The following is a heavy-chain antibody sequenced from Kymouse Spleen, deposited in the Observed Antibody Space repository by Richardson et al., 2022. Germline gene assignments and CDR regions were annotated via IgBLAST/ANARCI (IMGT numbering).Heavy chain of an antibody. V-gene: IGHV3-7*01. CDR1: GFTFSSYW. Sequence: EVQLVESGGGLVQPGGSLRLSCAASGFTFSSYWMSWVRQAPGKGLEWVANIKQDGSEKYYVDSVKGRFTISRDNAKNSLYLQMNSLRAEDTAVYYCARDPTYYDILTGYSGMDVWGQGTTVTVSS. CDR3: ARDPTYYDILTGYSGMDV. J-gene: IGHJ6*02. D-gene: IGHD3-9*01. CDR2: IKQDGSEK.